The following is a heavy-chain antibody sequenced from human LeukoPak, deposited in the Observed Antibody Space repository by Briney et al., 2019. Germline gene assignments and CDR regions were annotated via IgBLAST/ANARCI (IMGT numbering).Heavy chain of an antibody. CDR1: GFTFSGSA. J-gene: IGHJ3*02. Sequence: GGSLRLSCAASGFTFSGSAMHWVRPASGKGLEWVGRIRSKANSYATAYAASVKGRFTISRDDSKNTAYLQMNSLKTEDTAVYYCTRLPYSSSWYDDAFDIWGQGTMVTVSS. D-gene: IGHD6-13*01. CDR3: TRLPYSSSWYDDAFDI. V-gene: IGHV3-73*01. CDR2: IRSKANSYAT.